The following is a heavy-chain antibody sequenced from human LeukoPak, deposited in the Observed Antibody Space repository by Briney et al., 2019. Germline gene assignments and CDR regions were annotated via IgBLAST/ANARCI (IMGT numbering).Heavy chain of an antibody. J-gene: IGHJ4*02. Sequence: GASVKVSCKASGGTFSSYAISWVRQAPGQGLEWMGGIIPIFGTANYAQKFQGRVTITADRSTSTAYMELRSLTSDDTAVYYCARGIDGGFFDHWGQGTLVTVSS. CDR2: IIPIFGTA. V-gene: IGHV1-69*06. CDR3: ARGIDGGFFDH. D-gene: IGHD4-23*01. CDR1: GGTFSSYA.